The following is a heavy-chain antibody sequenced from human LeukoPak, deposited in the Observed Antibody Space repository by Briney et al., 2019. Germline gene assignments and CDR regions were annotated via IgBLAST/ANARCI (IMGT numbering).Heavy chain of an antibody. Sequence: SETLSLTCTVSGAAITTYYWSWIRQPPGKGLEWIGYISYSGSTNYNPPLRTRLTISIDTSKNQFSLNLRSVTPADTAVYYCARVLMGYTNGSPDGNYYYGMDVWGQGTTVTVSS. J-gene: IGHJ6*02. D-gene: IGHD2-8*01. CDR3: ARVLMGYTNGSPDGNYYYGMDV. V-gene: IGHV4-59*13. CDR2: ISYSGST. CDR1: GAAITTYY.